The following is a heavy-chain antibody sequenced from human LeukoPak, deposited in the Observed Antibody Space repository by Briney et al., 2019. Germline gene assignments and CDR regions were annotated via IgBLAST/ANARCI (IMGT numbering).Heavy chain of an antibody. D-gene: IGHD2-15*01. V-gene: IGHV3-53*01. CDR1: GFTVSSNY. CDR3: AKVALGYCSGSSCYYFDY. CDR2: IYSGGST. J-gene: IGHJ4*02. Sequence: GGSLRLSCAASGFTVSSNYMSWVRQAPGKGLEWVSVIYSGGSTYYADSVKGRFTISRDNSKNTLYLQMNSPRAEDTALYYCAKVALGYCSGSSCYYFDYGGQGTLVTVSS.